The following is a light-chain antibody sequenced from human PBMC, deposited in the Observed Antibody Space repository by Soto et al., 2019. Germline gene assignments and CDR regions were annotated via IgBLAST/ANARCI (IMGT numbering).Light chain of an antibody. Sequence: QSVLTQPPSASGTPGQRVTISCSGSSSNIGSNTVNWYQQLPGTAPKLLIYSNNQRPSGVPDRFSGSKSGTSASLAISGLQSEDEADYYCAAWDDSLNGYNYVFGTVTKLTVL. V-gene: IGLV1-44*01. CDR3: AAWDDSLNGYNYV. CDR2: SNN. CDR1: SSNIGSNT. J-gene: IGLJ1*01.